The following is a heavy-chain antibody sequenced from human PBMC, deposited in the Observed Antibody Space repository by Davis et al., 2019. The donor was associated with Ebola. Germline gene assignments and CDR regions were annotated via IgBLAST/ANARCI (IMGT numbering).Heavy chain of an antibody. CDR1: GGFISSYY. J-gene: IGHJ6*02. CDR2: IYYSGST. D-gene: IGHD6-19*01. CDR3: ARRDGSSGWYNYYGMDV. V-gene: IGHV4-59*01. Sequence: SETLSLTCTVSGGFISSYYWSWIRQPPGKGLEWIGYIYYSGSTNYNPSLKSRVTISVDTSKNQFSLKLSSVTAADTAVYYCARRDGSSGWYNYYGMDVWGQGTTVTVSS.